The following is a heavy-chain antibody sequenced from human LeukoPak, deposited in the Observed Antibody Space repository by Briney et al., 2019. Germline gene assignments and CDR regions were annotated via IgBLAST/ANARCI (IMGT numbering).Heavy chain of an antibody. J-gene: IGHJ4*02. CDR2: INHSGST. V-gene: IGHV4-34*01. Sequence: PSETLSLTCAVYGGSFSGYYWSWIRQPPGKGLEWIGEINHSGSTNYNPSLKSRVTISVDTSKNQFSLKLSSVTAADTAVYYCARGGVVRYFDWLAYWGQGTLVTVSS. CDR1: GGSFSGYY. D-gene: IGHD3-9*01. CDR3: ARGGVVRYFDWLAY.